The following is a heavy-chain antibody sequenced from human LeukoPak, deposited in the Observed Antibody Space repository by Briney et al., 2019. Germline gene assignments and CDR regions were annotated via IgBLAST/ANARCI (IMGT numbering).Heavy chain of an antibody. CDR2: IYYSGST. J-gene: IGHJ4*02. CDR1: GGSVSSYY. D-gene: IGHD3-22*01. V-gene: IGHV4-30-4*01. Sequence: SETLSLTCTVSGGSVSSYYWSWIRQPPGKGLEWIGYIYYSGSTYYNPSLKSRVTISVDTSENQFSLKLSSVTAADTAVYYCARESYYDSSGYIGGQGTLVTVSS. CDR3: ARESYYDSSGYI.